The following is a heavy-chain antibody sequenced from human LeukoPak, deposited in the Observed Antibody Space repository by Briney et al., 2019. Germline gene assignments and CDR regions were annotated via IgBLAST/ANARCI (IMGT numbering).Heavy chain of an antibody. CDR3: ARKGPEHLPTYFDH. V-gene: IGHV4-4*08. D-gene: IGHD2-21*01. J-gene: IGHJ4*02. CDR2: IWPSGST. CDR1: GGSISSYY. Sequence: PSETLSLTCTVSGGSISSYYWSWFRQSPGQGLEWIGYIWPSGSTNYNPSLSGRVAISLDKSRNHFTLMVTAVTAADTAFYYCARKGPEHLPTYFDHWGRGILVTVSS.